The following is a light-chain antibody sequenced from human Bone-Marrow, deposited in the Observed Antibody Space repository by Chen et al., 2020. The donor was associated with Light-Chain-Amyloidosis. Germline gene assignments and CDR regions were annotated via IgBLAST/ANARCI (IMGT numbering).Light chain of an antibody. CDR2: DNS. V-gene: IGLV3-21*02. CDR3: QVWDGSSDRPV. CDR1: NIGSTS. Sequence: SYVLTQPSSVSVAPGHTATIACGGNNIGSTSVHWYQQTPGQAPLLVVYDNSDRPSGIPERLSGSNSGNTATLTISRVEAGDEADYYCQVWDGSSDRPVFGGGTKLTVL. J-gene: IGLJ3*02.